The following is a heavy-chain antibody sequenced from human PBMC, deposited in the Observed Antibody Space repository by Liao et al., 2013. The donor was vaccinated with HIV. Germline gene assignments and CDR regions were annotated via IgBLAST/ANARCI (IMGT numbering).Heavy chain of an antibody. CDR3: AGTYYYDSSGYSFDY. CDR2: IYTSGST. D-gene: IGHD3-22*01. CDR1: GGSISSYY. J-gene: IGHJ4*02. V-gene: IGHV4-4*07. Sequence: QVQLQESGPGLVKPSETLSLTCTVSGGSISSYYWSWIRQPAGKGLEWIGRIYTSGSTNYNPSLKSRVTMSVDTSKNQFSLKLSSVTAADTAVYYCAGTYYYDSSGYSFDYWGQGTLVTVSS.